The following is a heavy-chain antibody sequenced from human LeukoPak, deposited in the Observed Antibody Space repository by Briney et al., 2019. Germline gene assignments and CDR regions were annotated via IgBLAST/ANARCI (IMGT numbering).Heavy chain of an antibody. CDR2: ISGSGGST. D-gene: IGHD1-26*01. CDR1: GFTFSSYA. V-gene: IGHV3-23*01. CDR3: AKYRGSSSWFPNYYFDY. J-gene: IGHJ4*02. Sequence: GGSLRLSCAASGFTFSSYAMSWVRQAPGKGLEWVSAISGSGGSTYYADSVKGRFTISRDNSKNTLYLQMNSLRAEDTAVYHCAKYRGSSSWFPNYYFDYWGQGTLVTVSS.